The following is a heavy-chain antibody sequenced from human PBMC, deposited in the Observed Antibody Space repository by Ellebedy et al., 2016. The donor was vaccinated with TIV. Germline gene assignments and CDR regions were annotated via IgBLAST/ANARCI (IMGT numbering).Heavy chain of an antibody. J-gene: IGHJ4*02. V-gene: IGHV3-23*01. CDR1: GFTFSLFT. D-gene: IGHD3-22*01. CDR3: AKGSSSGFNYDRVGFQY. Sequence: GGSLRLSCAASGFTFSLFTMTWVRQAPGKGLEWLSVISAGGDNTYNADSVKGRFTITRDNSKNTLFLQMNRLRTEDTAVYYCAKGSSSGFNYDRVGFQYWGQGTLVTVSS. CDR2: ISAGGDNT.